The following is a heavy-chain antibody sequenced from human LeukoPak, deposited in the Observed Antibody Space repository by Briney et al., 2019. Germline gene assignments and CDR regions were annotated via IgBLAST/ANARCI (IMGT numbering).Heavy chain of an antibody. Sequence: SETLSLTCSVSGGSISRSRDYWGWIRQPPGKGLEWIGSIYYSGSTYYNPSLESRVTISVDSSKNQFSLKLPSVTAADTAVYYCARDSKGHYYGSGSYYRYYFDYWGQGTLVTVSS. V-gene: IGHV4-39*02. D-gene: IGHD3-10*01. CDR2: IYYSGST. J-gene: IGHJ4*02. CDR1: GGSISRSRDY. CDR3: ARDSKGHYYGSGSYYRYYFDY.